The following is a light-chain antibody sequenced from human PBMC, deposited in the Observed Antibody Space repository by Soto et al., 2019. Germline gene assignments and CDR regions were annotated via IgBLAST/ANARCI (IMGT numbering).Light chain of an antibody. CDR2: GAS. J-gene: IGKJ1*01. V-gene: IGKV3-20*01. CDR3: QQYGSS. CDR1: QSVSSSY. Sequence: EIVLTQSPGTLSLSPGERATLSCRASQSVSSSYLDWYQQKPGQAPRLLIYGASSRATGIPDRFSGSGSGTDFTLTISRLEPQDCAVYYCQQYGSSFGHGTKVESK.